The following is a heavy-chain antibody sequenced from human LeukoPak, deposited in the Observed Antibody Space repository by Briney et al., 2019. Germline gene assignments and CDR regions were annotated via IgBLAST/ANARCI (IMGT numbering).Heavy chain of an antibody. CDR1: GGSISSGGYS. Sequence: PSETLSLTCAVSGGSISSGGYSWSWIRQPPGKGLEWIGYIYHSGSTYYSPSLKSRVTISVDTSKNQFSLKLSSATAADTAVYYCARGTYYDFWSSYYYYGMDVWGQGTTVTVSS. V-gene: IGHV4-30-2*05. D-gene: IGHD3-3*01. CDR2: IYHSGST. J-gene: IGHJ6*02. CDR3: ARGTYYDFWSSYYYYGMDV.